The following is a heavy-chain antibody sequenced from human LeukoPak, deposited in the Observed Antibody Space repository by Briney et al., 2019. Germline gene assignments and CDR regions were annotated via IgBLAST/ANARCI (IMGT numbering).Heavy chain of an antibody. D-gene: IGHD6-19*01. V-gene: IGHV4-39*07. J-gene: IGHJ6*03. CDR1: GGSISSSSYY. CDR3: ARGGGWSHYYYYMDV. Sequence: SETLSLTCTVSGGSISSSSYYWGWIRQPPGKGLEWIGSIYYSGSTYYNPSLKSRVTISVDTSKNQFSLKLSSVTAADTAVYYCARGGGWSHYYYYMDVWGKGTTVTISS. CDR2: IYYSGST.